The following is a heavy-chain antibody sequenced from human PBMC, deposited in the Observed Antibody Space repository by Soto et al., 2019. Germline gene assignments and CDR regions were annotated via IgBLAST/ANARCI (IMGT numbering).Heavy chain of an antibody. Sequence: QVQLVESGGGVVQPGRSLRLSCRISGFSLTVYSMNWVRQAPGKGLEWVAVMQPDGVTKNYADSVQGRFVISGDISKNTLYLEMDSLTPEDTAIYYCARGLQGFDYWGQGTLVTVSS. V-gene: IGHV3-30*09. J-gene: IGHJ4*02. CDR1: GFSLTVYS. CDR3: ARGLQGFDY. CDR2: MQPDGVTK.